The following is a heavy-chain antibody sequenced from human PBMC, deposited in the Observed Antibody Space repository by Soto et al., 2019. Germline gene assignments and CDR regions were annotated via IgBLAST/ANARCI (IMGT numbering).Heavy chain of an antibody. CDR3: ARGQRITIFGVVTNPYYYGMDV. Sequence: GGSLRLSCEASGFTFSSYSMNWVRQAPGKGLEWVSSISSSSSYIYYADSVKGRFTISRDNAKNSLYLQMNSLRAEDTAVYYCARGQRITIFGVVTNPYYYGMDVWGQGTTVTVSS. V-gene: IGHV3-21*01. CDR1: GFTFSSYS. J-gene: IGHJ6*02. D-gene: IGHD3-3*01. CDR2: ISSSSSYI.